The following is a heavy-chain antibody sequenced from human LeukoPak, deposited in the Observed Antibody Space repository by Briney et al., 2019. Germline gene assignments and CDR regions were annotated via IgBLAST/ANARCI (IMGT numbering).Heavy chain of an antibody. D-gene: IGHD3-10*01. CDR3: ARLAWFGDSTGFDY. CDR1: GFTSTNNW. Sequence: QSGGSLRLSCAASGFTSTNNWMSWVRQAPGRGLEWVAKIRQDGSEIYYVDSVKGRFTSSRDNAKSSLYLQMNNLRAEDTAVYYCARLAWFGDSTGFDYWGQGALVTVSS. CDR2: IRQDGSEI. J-gene: IGHJ4*02. V-gene: IGHV3-7*05.